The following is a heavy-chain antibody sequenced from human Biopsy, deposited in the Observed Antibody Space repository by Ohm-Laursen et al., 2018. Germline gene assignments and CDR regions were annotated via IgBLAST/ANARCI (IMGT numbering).Heavy chain of an antibody. CDR1: GVTLSGYS. V-gene: IGHV3-21*01. D-gene: IGHD3-16*01. CDR2: ISASSSYI. Sequence: SLRLSCAASGVTLSGYSMNWVRQAPGKGLEWVSSISASSSYIYYADSVKGRFTVSKENGKNSLYLHMNSLRAADTAIYYCATELLPPGVGGPWLDSWGQGTPVTVSS. J-gene: IGHJ5*01. CDR3: ATELLPPGVGGPWLDS.